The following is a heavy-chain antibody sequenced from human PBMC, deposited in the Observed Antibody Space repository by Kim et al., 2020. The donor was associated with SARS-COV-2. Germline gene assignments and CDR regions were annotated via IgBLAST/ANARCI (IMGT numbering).Heavy chain of an antibody. V-gene: IGHV1-18*01. Sequence: ASVKVSCKTSGYSFNTFGITWVRQAPGQGLEWMGYISGYNGNTHSARKFQSRVTLTTDTSTATAYMELRSLRSDDTAVYYCARGGVIAAGRFNWFDPWGQ. CDR3: ARGGVIAAGRFNWFDP. CDR2: ISGYNGNT. CDR1: GYSFNTFG. J-gene: IGHJ5*02. D-gene: IGHD3-16*02.